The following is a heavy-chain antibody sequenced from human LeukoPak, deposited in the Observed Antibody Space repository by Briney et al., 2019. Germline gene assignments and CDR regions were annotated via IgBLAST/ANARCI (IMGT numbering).Heavy chain of an antibody. J-gene: IGHJ4*02. Sequence: AGGSLRLSCAASGFSFSSFAMSWVRQAPGKGLEWVAIISGSGGGTYYADSVKGRFSISRDNAKNSLYLQMNSLRAEDTAVYYCARASYWSTINGGSDYWGQGTLVTVSS. V-gene: IGHV3-23*01. CDR2: ISGSGGGT. D-gene: IGHD2-2*01. CDR1: GFSFSSFA. CDR3: ARASYWSTINGGSDY.